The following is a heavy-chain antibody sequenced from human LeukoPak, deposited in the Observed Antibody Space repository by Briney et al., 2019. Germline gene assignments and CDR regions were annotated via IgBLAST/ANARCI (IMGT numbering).Heavy chain of an antibody. D-gene: IGHD3-22*01. V-gene: IGHV4-31*03. CDR2: IYYSGST. J-gene: IGHJ4*02. CDR3: ARTLYDSSGYCDY. CDR1: GGSISSGGYY. Sequence: PSETLSLTCTVSGGSISSGGYYWSWIRQHPGKGLEWIGYIYYSGSTYYNPSLKSRVTISVDTSKNQFSLKLSSVTAADTAVYYCARTLYDSSGYCDYWGQGTLVTVPS.